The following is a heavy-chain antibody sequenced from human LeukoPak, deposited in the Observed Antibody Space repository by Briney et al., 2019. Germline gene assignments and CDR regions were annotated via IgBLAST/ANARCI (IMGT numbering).Heavy chain of an antibody. CDR2: IYYSDS. J-gene: IGHJ4*02. CDR1: GGSVSSGGYY. V-gene: IGHV4-31*03. Sequence: PSETLSLTCTASGGSVSSGGYYWGWIRQHPGKGLEWIGYIYYSDSYYNPSLKSRVSISVDTSKNQFSLNPNSVTAADTAVYYCARGVLTGYYGDFDYWGQGTLVTVSS. D-gene: IGHD3-9*01. CDR3: ARGVLTGYYGDFDY.